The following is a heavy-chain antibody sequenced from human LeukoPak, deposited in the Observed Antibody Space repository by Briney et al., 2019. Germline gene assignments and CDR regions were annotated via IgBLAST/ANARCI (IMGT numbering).Heavy chain of an antibody. J-gene: IGHJ5*02. CDR1: GFTFTSSA. CDR3: AADLSVGPSRYDP. Sequence: ASVKVSCKAPGFTFTSSAMQWVRQARGQRLEWIGWIVVGSGNTNYAQKFQERVTITRDMSTSTAYMELSSLRSEDTAVYYCAADLSVGPSRYDPWGQGTLVTVSS. D-gene: IGHD1-26*01. V-gene: IGHV1-58*02. CDR2: IVVGSGNT.